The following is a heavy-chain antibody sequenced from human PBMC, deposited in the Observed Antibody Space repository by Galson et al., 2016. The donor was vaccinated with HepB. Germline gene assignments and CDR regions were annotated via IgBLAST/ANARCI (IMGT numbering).Heavy chain of an antibody. V-gene: IGHV3-30*03. Sequence: SLRLSCAASGFIFSSYGMHWVRQAPGKGLEWVAVISYDGSNRYYADSVKGRFTISRDNSKNTLYLQMNSLSAEDTAVYYCARKSDTGILVGDLWGQGTLVTVSS. CDR2: ISYDGSNR. J-gene: IGHJ5*02. D-gene: IGHD1-14*01. CDR3: ARKSDTGILVGDL. CDR1: GFIFSSYG.